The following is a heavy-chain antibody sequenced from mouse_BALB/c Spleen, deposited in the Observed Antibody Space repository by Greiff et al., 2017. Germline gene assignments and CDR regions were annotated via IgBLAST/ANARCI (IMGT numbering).Heavy chain of an antibody. J-gene: IGHJ3*01. D-gene: IGHD1-1*01. V-gene: IGHV1-54*01. Sequence: VKLQESGAELVRPGTSVKVSCKASGYAFTNYLIEWVKQRPGQGLEWIGVINPGSGGTNYNEKFKGKATLTADKSSSTAYMQLSSLTSDDSAVYFCAAGGTSYAAWFAYWGQGTLVTVSA. CDR3: AAGGTSYAAWFAY. CDR1: GYAFTNYL. CDR2: INPGSGGT.